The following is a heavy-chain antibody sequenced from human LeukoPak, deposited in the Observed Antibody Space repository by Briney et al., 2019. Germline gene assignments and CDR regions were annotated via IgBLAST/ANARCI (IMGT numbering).Heavy chain of an antibody. CDR2: ISAYNGNT. D-gene: IGHD6-13*01. Sequence: ASVKVSCKASGYTFTSYGISWVRQAPGQGLEWMGWISAYNGNTNYAQKFQGRVTMTRNTSISTAYMELSSLRSEDTAVYYCARDRIAAAGNFDYWGQGTLVTVSS. CDR1: GYTFTSYG. J-gene: IGHJ4*02. CDR3: ARDRIAAAGNFDY. V-gene: IGHV1-18*01.